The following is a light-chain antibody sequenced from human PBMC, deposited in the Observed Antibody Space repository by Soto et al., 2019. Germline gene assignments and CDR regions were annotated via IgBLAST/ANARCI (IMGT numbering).Light chain of an antibody. J-gene: IGKJ1*01. V-gene: IGKV3-15*01. CDR1: QSVGSD. Sequence: RTQSPVTLSVSPGERPTLSCRASQSVGSDLAWYQQRPGQAPRLLIYDASTRATGIPARFSGSGSGTEFSLTISSLQSEDLAVYYCQQYNKWPSWTFGQGTKVDIK. CDR3: QQYNKWPSWT. CDR2: DAS.